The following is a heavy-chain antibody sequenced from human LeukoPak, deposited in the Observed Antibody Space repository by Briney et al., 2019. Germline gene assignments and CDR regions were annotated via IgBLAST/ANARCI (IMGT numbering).Heavy chain of an antibody. D-gene: IGHD1-26*01. CDR2: ITGSGGTT. CDR3: TKYSRSSGVIWDFDS. Sequence: GGSLILSCAASGFTFSSYDMSWVRQSAGKRLEWVSTITGSGGTTYFADSVKGRFTISRDNSKNTLYLQMTSLRADDTAVYYCTKYSRSSGVIWDFDSWGQGTQVTVSS. V-gene: IGHV3-23*01. J-gene: IGHJ4*02. CDR1: GFTFSSYD.